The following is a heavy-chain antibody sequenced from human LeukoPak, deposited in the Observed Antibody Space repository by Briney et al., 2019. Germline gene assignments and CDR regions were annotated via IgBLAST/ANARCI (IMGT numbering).Heavy chain of an antibody. V-gene: IGHV3-9*03. D-gene: IGHD3-10*01. CDR3: ASAARRLLWFGELLI. Sequence: GGSLRLSCAASGFTFDDYAMHWVRQAPGKGLEWVSGISWNSGSIGYADSVKGRFTISRDNAKNSLYLQMNSLRAEDMALYYCASAARRLLWFGELLIWGQGTLVTVSS. CDR1: GFTFDDYA. J-gene: IGHJ4*02. CDR2: ISWNSGSI.